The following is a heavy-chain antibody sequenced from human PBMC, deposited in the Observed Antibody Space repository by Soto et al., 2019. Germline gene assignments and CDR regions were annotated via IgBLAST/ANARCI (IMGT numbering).Heavy chain of an antibody. CDR3: ARRGGVDSSGYYPYYFDY. CDR2: INHSGST. J-gene: IGHJ4*02. CDR1: GGSFSGYY. D-gene: IGHD3-22*01. Sequence: QVQLQQWGAGLLKPSETLSLTCAVYGGSFSGYYWSWIRQPPGKGLEWIGEINHSGSTNYNPSLKSLVTISVDTSKNQFSLKLSSVTAADTAVYYCARRGGVDSSGYYPYYFDYWGQGTLVTVSS. V-gene: IGHV4-34*01.